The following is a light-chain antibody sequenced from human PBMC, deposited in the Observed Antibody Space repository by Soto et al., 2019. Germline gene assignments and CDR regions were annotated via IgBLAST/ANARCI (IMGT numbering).Light chain of an antibody. CDR2: GAS. CDR3: QQSNNWPYT. J-gene: IGKJ2*01. CDR1: QSVRDN. Sequence: EIVMTHSPATLSVSPGERATLSCRASQSVRDNVAWYQQKPGQAPRLLIYGASTRATGIPARFSGSGSGTEFTLTINSLQSEAFALYFCQQSNNWPYTFGQGTKLEIK. V-gene: IGKV3-15*01.